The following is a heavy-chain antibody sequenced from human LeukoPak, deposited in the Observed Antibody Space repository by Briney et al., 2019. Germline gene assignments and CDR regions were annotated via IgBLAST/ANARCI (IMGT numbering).Heavy chain of an antibody. CDR2: IYYSGST. CDR1: GGSISSYY. V-gene: IGHV4-59*01. J-gene: IGHJ3*02. Sequence: PSETLSLTCTVSGGSISSYYWSWIRQPPGKGLEWIGYIYYSGSTNYNPSLKSRVTISVDTSKNQFSLKLSSVTAVDTAVYYCARDAGYYDSSGGAFDIWGQGTMVTVSS. D-gene: IGHD3-22*01. CDR3: ARDAGYYDSSGGAFDI.